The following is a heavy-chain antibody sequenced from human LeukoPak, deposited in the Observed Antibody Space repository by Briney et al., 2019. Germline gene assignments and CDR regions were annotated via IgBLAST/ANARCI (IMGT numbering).Heavy chain of an antibody. J-gene: IGHJ5*02. V-gene: IGHV4-59*08. CDR3: ARRTYYYDSSGYSGSNWFDP. CDR2: IYYSGST. D-gene: IGHD3-22*01. CDR1: GGSISSYY. Sequence: SETLSLTCTVSGGSISSYYWSWIRQPPGKGLEWIGYIYYSGSTNYNPSLKSRVTISVDTSKNQFSLKLSSVTAADTAVYYCARRTYYYDSSGYSGSNWFDPWGQGTLVTVSS.